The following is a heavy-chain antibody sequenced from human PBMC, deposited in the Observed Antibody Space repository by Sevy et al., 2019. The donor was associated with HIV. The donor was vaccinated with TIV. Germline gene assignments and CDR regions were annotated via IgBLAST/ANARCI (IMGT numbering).Heavy chain of an antibody. CDR3: GTVSIFGVGGFYDY. CDR1: GFSFSTYA. D-gene: IGHD3-3*01. V-gene: IGHV3-23*01. Sequence: GGSLRLSCAASGFSFSTYAMTWVRQAPGKGLEWVSGISGSGTSTYYTDSVKGRFTISRDNSKNTVYLQMNNLRAEDTAVYYCGTVSIFGVGGFYDYWGQGTLVTVSS. CDR2: ISGSGTST. J-gene: IGHJ4*02.